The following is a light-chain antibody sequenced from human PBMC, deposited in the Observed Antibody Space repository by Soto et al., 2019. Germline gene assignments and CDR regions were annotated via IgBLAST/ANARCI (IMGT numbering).Light chain of an antibody. CDR1: QSVSSY. CDR3: QQRSNWPGT. CDR2: DAS. J-gene: IGKJ3*01. V-gene: IGKV3-11*01. Sequence: EIVLTQSPATLSLSPGERATLSCMASQSVSSYLAWYQQKPGQAPRLLIYDASNRATGIPARFSSSGSGTDFTLTISSLEPEDFAVYYCQQRSNWPGTFGPGTKVDIK.